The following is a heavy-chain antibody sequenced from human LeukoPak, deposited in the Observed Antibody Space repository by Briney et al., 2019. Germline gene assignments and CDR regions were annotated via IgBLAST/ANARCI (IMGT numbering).Heavy chain of an antibody. CDR3: SRESGAFCPFGY. CDR1: GCSISSTNW. Sequence: PSETLSLTCGVSGCSISSTNWWRWVRQPPGQGLEWIGEISLTGRTNYNPSLNGRVTMSLDESSNQLSLNLTSVNAADTAIYYLSRESGAFCPFGYWGQGTLVIVPS. V-gene: IGHV4-4*02. J-gene: IGHJ4*02. CDR2: ISLTGRT. D-gene: IGHD1-26*01.